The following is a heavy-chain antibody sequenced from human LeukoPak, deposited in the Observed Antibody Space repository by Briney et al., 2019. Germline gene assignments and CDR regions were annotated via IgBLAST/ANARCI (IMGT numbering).Heavy chain of an antibody. J-gene: IGHJ4*02. CDR1: GYTFTSYG. Sequence: ASVKVSCKASGYTFTSYGISWVRQAPGQGLEWMGRINPNSGGTNYAQKFQGRVTMTRDTSISTAYMELSRLRSDDTAVYYCARSMVRGADDYWGQGTLVTVSS. CDR3: ARSMVRGADDY. V-gene: IGHV1-2*06. CDR2: INPNSGGT. D-gene: IGHD3-10*01.